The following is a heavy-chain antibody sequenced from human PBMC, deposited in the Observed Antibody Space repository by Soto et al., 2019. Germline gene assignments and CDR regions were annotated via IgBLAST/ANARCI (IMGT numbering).Heavy chain of an antibody. Sequence: PSDTLSLTCTVSVRSISSSSYYWGWIRQPPGKGLEWIGSIYYSGSTYYNPSLKSRVTISVDTSKNQFYLKLSPVTAADTAVYYCASCRTLGCFDYWCQGNLLTVSS. J-gene: IGHJ4*02. CDR1: VRSISSSSYY. D-gene: IGHD1-26*01. CDR3: ASCRTLGCFDY. CDR2: IYYSGST. V-gene: IGHV4-39*01.